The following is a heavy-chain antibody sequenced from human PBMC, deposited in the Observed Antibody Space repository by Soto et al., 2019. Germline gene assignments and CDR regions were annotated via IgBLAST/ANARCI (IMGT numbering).Heavy chain of an antibody. Sequence: KPSETLSLTCAVYGGSFSGHSWTWIRQSPGKGLEWIGDINHSGRVNYSPSLKSRVTISLDTSKNQFSLTLSAVTAADTAMYYCPHRDYHTTGYYRFDTWGQGTLVTVSS. CDR1: GGSFSGHS. CDR2: INHSGRV. V-gene: IGHV4-34*01. CDR3: PHRDYHTTGYYRFDT. J-gene: IGHJ5*01. D-gene: IGHD3-22*01.